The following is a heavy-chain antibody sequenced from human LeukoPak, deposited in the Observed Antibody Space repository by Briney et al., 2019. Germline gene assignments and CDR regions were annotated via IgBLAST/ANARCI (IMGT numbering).Heavy chain of an antibody. Sequence: SETLSLTCAVSGDSITNKYWTWIRQPAGRGLEFVGRISNSGSPNYNPSLNNRVTMSLDTFGNQVSLELTSVTAADTAVYFCARESNYDRGGYLAWGPKKVYYFVMDVWGQGTTVTVSS. CDR1: GDSITNKY. D-gene: IGHD3-22*01. J-gene: IGHJ6*02. V-gene: IGHV4-4*07. CDR2: ISNSGSP. CDR3: ARESNYDRGGYLAWGPKKVYYFVMDV.